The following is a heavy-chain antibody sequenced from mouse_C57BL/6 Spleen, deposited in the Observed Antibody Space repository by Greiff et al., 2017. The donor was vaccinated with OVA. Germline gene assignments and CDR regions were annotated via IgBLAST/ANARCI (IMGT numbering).Heavy chain of an antibody. V-gene: IGHV1-72*01. D-gene: IGHD2-5*01. Sequence: QVQLQQPGAELVKPGASVKLSCKASGYTFTSYWMHWVKQRPGRGLEWIGRIDPNSGGTKYNEKFKSKATLTVDKPSSTAYMQLSRLTSEDSAVYYCARSYSNSYYYAMDYWGQGTSVTVSS. CDR3: ARSYSNSYYYAMDY. J-gene: IGHJ4*01. CDR1: GYTFTSYW. CDR2: IDPNSGGT.